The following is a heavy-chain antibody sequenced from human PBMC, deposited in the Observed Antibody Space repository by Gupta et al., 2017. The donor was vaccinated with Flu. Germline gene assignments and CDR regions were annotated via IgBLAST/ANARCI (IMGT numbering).Heavy chain of an antibody. J-gene: IGHJ5*02. CDR2: INTDGSES. CDR1: FTFSSYW. D-gene: IGHD6-6*01. V-gene: IGHV3-74*01. Sequence: FTFSSYWMHWVRQAPGKGLVWVSRINTDGSESNYADSVKGRFTISRDNAKNTVYLQMNSLRAEDTAVYYCARGTTSTSSYHWGQGSLVTVSS. CDR3: ARGTTSTSSYH.